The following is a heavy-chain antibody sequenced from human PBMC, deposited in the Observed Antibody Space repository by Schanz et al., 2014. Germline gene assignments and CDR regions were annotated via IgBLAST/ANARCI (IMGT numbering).Heavy chain of an antibody. J-gene: IGHJ4*02. Sequence: QLQLQESGPGLVKPSETLSLTCTVSGGSISSSSYYWGWIRQPPGKGLEWIGSIYYTGSTYYNPSLKGRATKSVDPSKNQLSLKLSSVTAADTAVYYCARAAGPVDYWGQGTLVTVSS. D-gene: IGHD6-13*01. CDR2: IYYTGST. CDR1: GGSISSSSYY. V-gene: IGHV4-39*01. CDR3: ARAAGPVDY.